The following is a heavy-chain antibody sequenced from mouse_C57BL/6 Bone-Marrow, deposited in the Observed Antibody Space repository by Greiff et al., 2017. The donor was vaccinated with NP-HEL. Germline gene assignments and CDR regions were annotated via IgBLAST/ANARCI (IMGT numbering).Heavy chain of an antibody. Sequence: EVKLMESGGGLAKPGGSLKLSCAASGFTFSDYGMHWVRQAPEKGLEWVAYISSGSSTIYYADTVKGRFTISRDNAKNTLFLQMTSLRSEDTAMYYCAINWLDYWGQGTSVTVSS. V-gene: IGHV5-17*01. CDR1: GFTFSDYG. CDR2: ISSGSSTI. J-gene: IGHJ4*01. D-gene: IGHD4-1*01. CDR3: AINWLDY.